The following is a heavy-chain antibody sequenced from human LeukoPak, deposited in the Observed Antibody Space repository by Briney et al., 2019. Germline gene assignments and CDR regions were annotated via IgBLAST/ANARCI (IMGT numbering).Heavy chain of an antibody. J-gene: IGHJ3*02. Sequence: PGGSLRLSCEASGFSFSIYNMNWVRLAPGKGLEWVSSISGSSSHVWYADSMKGRFTSSRDNAKNSLYLQMSSLRVEDTAVCYCARDQYYSDSSGYPYDIWGQGTMVTVSS. CDR3: ARDQYYSDSSGYPYDI. D-gene: IGHD3-22*01. CDR1: GFSFSIYN. V-gene: IGHV3-21*01. CDR2: ISGSSSHV.